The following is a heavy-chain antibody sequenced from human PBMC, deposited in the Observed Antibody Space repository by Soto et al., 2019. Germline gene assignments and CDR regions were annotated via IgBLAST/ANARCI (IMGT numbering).Heavy chain of an antibody. V-gene: IGHV3-11*01. CDR1: GFTFSDYY. J-gene: IGHJ6*03. Sequence: GGSLRLSCAASGFTFSDYYMSWIRQAPGKGLEWVSYISSSGSTIYYADSVKGRFTISRDNAKNSLYLQMNSLRAEDTAVYYCARDSALGYCTNGVCYSLYYYYYMDVWGKGTTVTVSS. CDR3: ARDSALGYCTNGVCYSLYYYYYMDV. CDR2: ISSSGSTI. D-gene: IGHD2-8*01.